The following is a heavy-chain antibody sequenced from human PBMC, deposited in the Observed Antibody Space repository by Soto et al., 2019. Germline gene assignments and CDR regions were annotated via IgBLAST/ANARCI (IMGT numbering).Heavy chain of an antibody. CDR3: VRTSLVVAAATREDY. CDR2: INSDGSST. Sequence: PVGSLRLSCAASGFTLSSYWMHWVRQAPGKGLVWVSRINSDGSSTSYADSVKGRFTISRDNAKNTLYLQMNSLRAEDTAVYYCVRTSLVVAAATREDYWGQGTLVTVSS. J-gene: IGHJ4*02. CDR1: GFTLSSYW. V-gene: IGHV3-74*01. D-gene: IGHD2-15*01.